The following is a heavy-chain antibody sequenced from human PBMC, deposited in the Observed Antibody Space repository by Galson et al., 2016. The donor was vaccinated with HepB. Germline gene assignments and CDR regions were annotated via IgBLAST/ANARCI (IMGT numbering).Heavy chain of an antibody. V-gene: IGHV5-51*01. J-gene: IGHJ6*02. CDR3: ARQRRNYGMDV. D-gene: IGHD1-1*01. CDR2: IYAGDSET. CDR1: GFSFATHW. Sequence: QSGAEVKKPGESLKISCKTSGFSFATHWIAWVRQMPGKGLEWMGIIYAGDSETRYSPPFQGQVTISVDKSTAVAYLPWNSLTASDSAMYYCARQRRNYGMDVWGQGTTVTVSS.